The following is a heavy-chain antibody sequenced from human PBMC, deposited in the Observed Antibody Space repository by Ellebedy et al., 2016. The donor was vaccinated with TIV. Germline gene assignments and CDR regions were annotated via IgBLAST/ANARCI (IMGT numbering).Heavy chain of an antibody. D-gene: IGHD3-3*01. CDR3: ARDSGFGVDTPY. Sequence: GGSLRLXXAASGFTFSTYSMSWVRQAPGKGLEWVSIIYPDDRTFYAGFARGRFSISRDKSKNTLYLQMNSLRADDTAVYYCARDSGFGVDTPYWGQGTPVTVSS. CDR2: IYPDDRT. J-gene: IGHJ4*02. V-gene: IGHV3-53*01. CDR1: GFTFSTYS.